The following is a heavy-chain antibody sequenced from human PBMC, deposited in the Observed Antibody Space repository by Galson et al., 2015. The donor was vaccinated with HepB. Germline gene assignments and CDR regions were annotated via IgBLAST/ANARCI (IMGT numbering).Heavy chain of an antibody. Sequence: SVKVSCKASGGTFSSYAISWVRQAPGQGLEWMGGIIPIFGTAYYAQKFQGRVTITADKSTSTAYMELSSLRSEDTAVYYCARDLRYCTNGVCYVAYYYYGMDVWGQGTTVTVSS. V-gene: IGHV1-69*06. D-gene: IGHD2-8*01. CDR2: IIPIFGTA. J-gene: IGHJ6*02. CDR3: ARDLRYCTNGVCYVAYYYYGMDV. CDR1: GGTFSSYA.